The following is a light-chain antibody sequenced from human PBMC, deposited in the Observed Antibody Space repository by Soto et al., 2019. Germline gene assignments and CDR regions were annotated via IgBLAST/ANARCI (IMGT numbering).Light chain of an antibody. CDR2: VAS. Sequence: DIQMTQSPSTLSASVGDTVTVTCRASQSVSGWLAWYQQKPGEAPKLLIYVASSLQSGVPSRFSGSGSGTEFTLTISSLQPEDFATYYCQQYETFSGTFGPGTKVDIK. J-gene: IGKJ1*01. CDR1: QSVSGW. CDR3: QQYETFSGT. V-gene: IGKV1-5*01.